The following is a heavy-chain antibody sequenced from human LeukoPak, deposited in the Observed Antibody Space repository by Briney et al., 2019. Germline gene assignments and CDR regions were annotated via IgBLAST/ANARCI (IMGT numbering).Heavy chain of an antibody. J-gene: IGHJ4*02. Sequence: SETLSLTCTVSGGSISSSSYYWGWIRQPPGKGLEWIGSIYYSGSTYYNPSLKSRVTISVDTSKSRFALKMTSVTAADTAVYYCARDEHGDFQGFDYWGQGTRVTVSS. CDR2: IYYSGST. D-gene: IGHD4-17*01. V-gene: IGHV4-39*06. CDR3: ARDEHGDFQGFDY. CDR1: GGSISSSSYY.